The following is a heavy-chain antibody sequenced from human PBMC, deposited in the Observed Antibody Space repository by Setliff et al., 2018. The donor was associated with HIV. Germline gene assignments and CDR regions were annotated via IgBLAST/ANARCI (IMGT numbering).Heavy chain of an antibody. Sequence: SVKVSCKASEDTFNSYTIHWVRQTPGQGLEWMGRTIPVLSMSNFALKFQGRGSIFADKSTSTAYLGLNGLTSEDTAVYYCATSFGSGVAPFDNWGQGTLVTV. CDR3: ATSFGSGVAPFDN. CDR1: EDTFNSYT. CDR2: TIPVLSMS. J-gene: IGHJ4*02. D-gene: IGHD3-10*01. V-gene: IGHV1-69*02.